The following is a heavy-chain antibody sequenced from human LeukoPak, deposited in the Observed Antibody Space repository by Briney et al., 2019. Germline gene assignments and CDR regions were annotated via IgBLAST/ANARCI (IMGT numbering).Heavy chain of an antibody. CDR1: GGSISSSSYY. D-gene: IGHD5-18*01. J-gene: IGHJ6*03. CDR3: ARVKGEGGWIQLYPRGYYYYYMDV. Sequence: KASETLSLTCTVSGGSISSSSYYWGWIRQPPGKGLEWIGSIYYSGSTYYNPSLKSRVTISVDTSKNQFSLKLSSVTAADTAVYYCARVKGEGGWIQLYPRGYYYYYMDVWGKGTTVTVSS. V-gene: IGHV4-39*07. CDR2: IYYSGST.